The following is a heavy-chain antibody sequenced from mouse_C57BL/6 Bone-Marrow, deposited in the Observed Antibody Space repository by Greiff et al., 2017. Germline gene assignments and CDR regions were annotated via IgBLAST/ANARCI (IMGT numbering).Heavy chain of an antibody. V-gene: IGHV5-16*01. Sequence: EVMLVESEGGLVQPGSSMKLSCTASGFTFSDYYMAWVRQVPEKGLEWVANINYDGSSTYYLDSLKSRFIISRDNAKNILYLQMSSLKSDDTATYYCARGGLRRNDFDYWGQGTTLTVSS. CDR2: INYDGSST. CDR1: GFTFSDYY. CDR3: ARGGLRRNDFDY. J-gene: IGHJ2*01. D-gene: IGHD2-4*01.